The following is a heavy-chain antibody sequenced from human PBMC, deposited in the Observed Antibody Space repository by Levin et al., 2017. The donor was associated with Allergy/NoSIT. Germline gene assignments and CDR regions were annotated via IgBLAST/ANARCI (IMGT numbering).Heavy chain of an antibody. V-gene: IGHV3-23*01. J-gene: IGHJ6*02. CDR2: ISGSGGST. D-gene: IGHD3-3*01. CDR3: AKVGERFLTWPRMDV. Sequence: GESLKISCAASGFTFSSYAMSWVRQAPGKGLEWVSAISGSGGSTYYADSVKGRFTISRDNSKNTLYLQMNSLRAEDTAVYYCAKVGERFLTWPRMDVWGQGTTVTVSS. CDR1: GFTFSSYA.